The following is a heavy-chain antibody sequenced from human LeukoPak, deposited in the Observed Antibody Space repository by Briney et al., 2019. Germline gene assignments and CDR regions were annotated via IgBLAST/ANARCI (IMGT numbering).Heavy chain of an antibody. CDR3: ARGITIFGVVPYYMDV. CDR1: GGSISRGGYY. J-gene: IGHJ6*03. Sequence: SQTLSLTCTVSGGSISRGGYYWRWIRQHPGKGLEWIGYSYYSGSTYSNPSLKSRVTISVDTSKNQFSLKLSSVTAADTAVYYCARGITIFGVVPYYMDVWGKGTTVTVSS. CDR2: SYYSGST. D-gene: IGHD3-3*01. V-gene: IGHV4-31*03.